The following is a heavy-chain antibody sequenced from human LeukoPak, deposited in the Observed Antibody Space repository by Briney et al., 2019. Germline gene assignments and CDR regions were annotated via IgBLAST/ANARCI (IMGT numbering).Heavy chain of an antibody. D-gene: IGHD1-26*01. Sequence: SCKASGYTFTSYAMSWVRQAPGKGLEWVSAISGSGGSTYYADSVKGRFTISRDNSKNTLYLQMNSLRAEDTAVYYCAKDGGSYGTDYSDYWGQGTLVTVSS. J-gene: IGHJ4*02. CDR1: GYTFTSYA. CDR2: ISGSGGST. V-gene: IGHV3-23*01. CDR3: AKDGGSYGTDYSDY.